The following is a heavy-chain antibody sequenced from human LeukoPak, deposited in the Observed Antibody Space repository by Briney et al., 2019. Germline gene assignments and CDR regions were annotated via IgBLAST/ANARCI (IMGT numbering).Heavy chain of an antibody. CDR3: ANRGVVVPAAIEVSSDC. Sequence: GGSLRLSCAASGFTFSSYAMSWVRQAPGKGLEWVSAISGSGGSTYYADSVKGRFTISRDNSKNTLYLQMNSLRAEDTAVYYCANRGVVVPAAIEVSSDCWGQGTLVTVSS. V-gene: IGHV3-23*01. D-gene: IGHD2-2*01. J-gene: IGHJ4*02. CDR1: GFTFSSYA. CDR2: ISGSGGST.